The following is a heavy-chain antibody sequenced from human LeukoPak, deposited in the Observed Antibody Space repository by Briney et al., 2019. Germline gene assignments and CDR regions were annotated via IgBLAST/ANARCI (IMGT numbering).Heavy chain of an antibody. CDR3: AKGRYSNYGNWFDP. CDR2: ISGSGGST. CDR1: GFTFSDYA. V-gene: IGHV3-23*01. J-gene: IGHJ5*02. Sequence: PGGSLRLSCAASGFTFSDYAMNWVRQAPGKGLECVSGISGSGGSTYYADSVRGRFTISRDNSKNTLYLQMNSLRAEDTAVYYCAKGRYSNYGNWFDPWGPGTLVTVFS. D-gene: IGHD4-11*01.